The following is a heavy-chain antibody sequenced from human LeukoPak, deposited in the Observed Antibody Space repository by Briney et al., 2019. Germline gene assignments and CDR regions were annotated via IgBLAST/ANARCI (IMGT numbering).Heavy chain of an antibody. Sequence: SETLSLTCTVSGGSISSYYWSWIRQPPGKGLEWIGYIYYSGSTNYNPSLKSRVTISVDTSKNQFSLKLSSVTAADTAVYYCARGAGRHEYYFDYWGQGTLVTVSS. CDR3: ARGAGRHEYYFDY. CDR2: IYYSGST. J-gene: IGHJ4*02. CDR1: GGSISSYY. V-gene: IGHV4-59*12. D-gene: IGHD1-1*01.